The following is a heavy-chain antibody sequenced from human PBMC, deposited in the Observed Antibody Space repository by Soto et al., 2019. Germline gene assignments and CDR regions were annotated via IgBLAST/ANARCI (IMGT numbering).Heavy chain of an antibody. V-gene: IGHV3-74*01. D-gene: IGHD2-8*02. CDR2: VNTDGSIT. Sequence: GGSLRLSCVASGFTFSSHWMHWVRQAPGTGLVWVSRVNTDGSITHYADSVKGRFTISRDNAKNTLYLQMNSLRAEDTAVYYCIRALCTSTGIDYWGQGTLVTVTS. J-gene: IGHJ4*02. CDR3: IRALCTSTGIDY. CDR1: GFTFSSHW.